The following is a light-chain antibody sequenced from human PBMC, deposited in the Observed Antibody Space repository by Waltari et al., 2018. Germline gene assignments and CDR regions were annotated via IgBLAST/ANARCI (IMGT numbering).Light chain of an antibody. J-gene: IGLJ3*02. Sequence: QSVLTQPPSVSGAPGQRVTISCTGSGPNIGAGHDVPWYQQLPRAAPKLLIYGSTSRPLGVPDRFFGSTSGTSAFLAITGLQAEDEADYYCQSYDTTLSVVFGGGTKLTVL. CDR3: QSYDTTLSVV. V-gene: IGLV1-40*01. CDR1: GPNIGAGHD. CDR2: GST.